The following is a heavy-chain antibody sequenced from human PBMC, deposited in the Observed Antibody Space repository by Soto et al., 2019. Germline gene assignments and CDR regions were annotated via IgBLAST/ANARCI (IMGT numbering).Heavy chain of an antibody. CDR2: IIPILGIA. CDR1: GGTFSSYT. V-gene: IGHV1-69*02. J-gene: IGHJ5*02. D-gene: IGHD2-15*01. CDR3: ARGYCSGGSCHGWFDP. Sequence: QVQLVQSGAEVKKPGSSVKVSCKASGGTFSSYTISWVRQAPGQGLEWMGRIIPILGIANYAQKFQGRVTITADKSTSTAYMELSSLRSEDKAVYYCARGYCSGGSCHGWFDPWGQGTLVTVSS.